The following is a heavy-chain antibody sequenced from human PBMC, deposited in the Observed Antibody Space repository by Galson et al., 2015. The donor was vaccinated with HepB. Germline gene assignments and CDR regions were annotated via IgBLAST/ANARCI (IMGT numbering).Heavy chain of an antibody. CDR1: GFTFSSYS. D-gene: IGHD5-12*01. Sequence: SLRLSCAASGFTFSSYSMNWVRQAPGKGLEWVSYISSSSSTIYYADSVKGRFTISRDNAKNSLYLQMNSLRAEDTAVYYCARVTRYSGYAPDYWGRGTLVTVSS. V-gene: IGHV3-48*01. CDR2: ISSSSSTI. J-gene: IGHJ4*02. CDR3: ARVTRYSGYAPDY.